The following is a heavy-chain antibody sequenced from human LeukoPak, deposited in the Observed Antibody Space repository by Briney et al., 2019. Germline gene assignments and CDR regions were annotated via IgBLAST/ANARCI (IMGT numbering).Heavy chain of an antibody. CDR2: VSNDGTYT. Sequence: GGFLRLSCAASGFTFSNYIMQWLRQAPGKVLVWVLSVSNDGTYTEYADSVKGRFTISRDNAKDTLYLQVNSLRAEDTAVYYCAITVDCRATTDCYSYFHHWGQGTLVTVSS. J-gene: IGHJ1*01. D-gene: IGHD2-21*02. CDR1: GFTFSNYI. V-gene: IGHV3-74*03. CDR3: AITVDCRATTDCYSYFHH.